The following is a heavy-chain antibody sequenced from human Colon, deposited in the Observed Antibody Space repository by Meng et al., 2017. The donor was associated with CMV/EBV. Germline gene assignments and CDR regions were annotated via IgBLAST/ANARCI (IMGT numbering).Heavy chain of an antibody. J-gene: IGHJ6*01. V-gene: IGHV3-48*03. CDR3: ARDLSGFYSSPYYSYYGMDL. CDR1: DFIFSNYK. CDR2: INSRGTTI. D-gene: IGHD4-11*01. Sequence: GESLKISCPASDFIFSNYKMYWVRQAPGKGLEWISYINSRGTTIHYADSVKGRFTISRDNAANSLYLQMNNLRADDTAVYYCARDLSGFYSSPYYSYYGMDLWGQGTTVTVSS.